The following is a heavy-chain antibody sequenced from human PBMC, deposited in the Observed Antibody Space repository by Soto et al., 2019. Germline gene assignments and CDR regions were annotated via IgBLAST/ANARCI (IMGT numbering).Heavy chain of an antibody. Sequence: SETLSLTCAVSGYSISSGYYWGWIRQPPGKGLEWIGSIYHSGSTYYNPSLKSRVTISVDTSKNQFSLKLSSVTAADTAVYYCARVRYYYDSSGYYKTPNFDYWGQGTLVTVSS. J-gene: IGHJ4*02. CDR2: IYHSGST. V-gene: IGHV4-38-2*01. D-gene: IGHD3-22*01. CDR3: ARVRYYYDSSGYYKTPNFDY. CDR1: GYSISSGYY.